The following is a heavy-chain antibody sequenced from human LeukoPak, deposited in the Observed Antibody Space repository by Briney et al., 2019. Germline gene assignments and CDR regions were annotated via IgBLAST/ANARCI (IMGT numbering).Heavy chain of an antibody. CDR3: ARVLGSYYVPNFDY. CDR1: GLTVRTNS. J-gene: IGHJ4*02. V-gene: IGHV3-66*02. D-gene: IGHD3-10*01. Sequence: LPGGSLRLSCAASGLTVRTNSMSWVRQAPGKGLEWVSVIYSGGDTYYADSVKGRFTISRDNSKNTLYLQMNSLRAEDTAVYYCARVLGSYYVPNFDYWGQGTLVTVSS. CDR2: IYSGGDT.